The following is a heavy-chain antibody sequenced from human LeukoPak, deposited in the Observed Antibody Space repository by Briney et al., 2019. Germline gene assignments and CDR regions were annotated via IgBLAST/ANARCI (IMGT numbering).Heavy chain of an antibody. J-gene: IGHJ4*02. CDR1: GYTFTSYV. CDR2: IRAYNGNT. Sequence: ASVKVSCKASGYTFTSYVINWVRQAPGQGLEWMGWIRAYNGNTNYAQKLQGRVTMTTDTSTSTAYMELRSLRSDDTAVYYCAREGYSSSWNYFDYWGQGALVTVSS. D-gene: IGHD6-13*01. CDR3: AREGYSSSWNYFDY. V-gene: IGHV1-18*01.